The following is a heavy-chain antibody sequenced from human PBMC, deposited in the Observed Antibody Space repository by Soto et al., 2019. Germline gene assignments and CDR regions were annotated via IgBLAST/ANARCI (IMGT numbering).Heavy chain of an antibody. CDR2: IIPIFGTV. CDR1: GGTFSSYA. D-gene: IGHD1-26*01. Sequence: QVQLVQSGAEVKKPGSSVKVSCKASGGTFSSYAISWVRQAPGQGLEWMGGIIPIFGTVNYAQKFQGRVTITADESTSTAYMKLSSLRSEDTAVYYCARVVGATTAVAFDIWGQGPMVTVSS. J-gene: IGHJ3*02. V-gene: IGHV1-69*01. CDR3: ARVVGATTAVAFDI.